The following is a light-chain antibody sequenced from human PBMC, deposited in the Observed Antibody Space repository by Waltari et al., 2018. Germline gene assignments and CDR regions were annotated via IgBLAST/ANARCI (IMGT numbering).Light chain of an antibody. CDR3: QQYNNWPPIT. CDR2: GAS. Sequence: EIVLTQSPATLSVSPGEGVTLSCRASQSVRSNLAWYQQKPGQAPRLLIYGASTRATGVPARFSCGGSGTDFTLTISSLQSEDFAIYYCQQYNNWPPITFGQGTRLDIK. CDR1: QSVRSN. V-gene: IGKV3-15*01. J-gene: IGKJ5*01.